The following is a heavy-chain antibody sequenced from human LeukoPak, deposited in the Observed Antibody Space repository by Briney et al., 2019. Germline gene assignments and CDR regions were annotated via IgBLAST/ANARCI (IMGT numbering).Heavy chain of an antibody. J-gene: IGHJ5*02. CDR1: GFTFSSYW. CDR2: IKQDGSEK. D-gene: IGHD3-22*01. V-gene: IGHV3-7*03. Sequence: PGGSLRLSCAASGFTFSSYWMSWVRQAPGKGLEWVANIKQDGSEKYYVDSVKGRFTISRDNAKNSLYLQMNSLRAEDTAVYYCARDYYDKISGWFDPWGQGTLVTVSS. CDR3: ARDYYDKISGWFDP.